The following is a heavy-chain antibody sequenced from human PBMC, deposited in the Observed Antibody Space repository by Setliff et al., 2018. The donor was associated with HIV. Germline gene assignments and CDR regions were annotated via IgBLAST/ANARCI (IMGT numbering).Heavy chain of an antibody. J-gene: IGHJ3*02. CDR3: ARDLTELYDSSGYYYRDVAFDI. V-gene: IGHV1-69*05. CDR1: GGTFSSYA. D-gene: IGHD3-22*01. CDR2: IIPIFGTA. Sequence: ASVKVSCKASGGTFSSYAISWVRQAPGQGLEWMGGIIPIFGTANYAQKLQGRVTMTTDTSTSTAYMELRSLRSDDTAVYYCARDLTELYDSSGYYYRDVAFDIWGQGTMVTVSS.